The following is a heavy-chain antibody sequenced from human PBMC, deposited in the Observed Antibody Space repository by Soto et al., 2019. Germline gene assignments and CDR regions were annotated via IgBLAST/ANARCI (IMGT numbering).Heavy chain of an antibody. Sequence: QVQLQESGPGLVKPSQTLSLACTVSGGSISSVGYYWSWLRQHPGKGLEWIGYVYYSGSTHYNPSVKSRVTISVDTSKNQFSLKLSSVTAADTAVYYCARVFTIFGVVQFDYWGQGTLVTVSS. V-gene: IGHV4-31*03. J-gene: IGHJ4*02. CDR2: VYYSGST. CDR3: ARVFTIFGVVQFDY. D-gene: IGHD3-3*01. CDR1: GGSISSVGYY.